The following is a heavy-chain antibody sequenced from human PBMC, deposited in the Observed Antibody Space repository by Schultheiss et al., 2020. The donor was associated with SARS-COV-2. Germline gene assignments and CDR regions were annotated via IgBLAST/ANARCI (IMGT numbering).Heavy chain of an antibody. D-gene: IGHD4-11*01. V-gene: IGHV4-59*01. Sequence: SETLSLTCTVSGASLSSYYWSWIRQPPGKGLEWIGYIYYSGSTNYNPSLKSRVTISVDTSKNQFSLKLSSVTAADTAVYYCAREVRDYSNWFDPWGQGTLVTVSS. CDR2: IYYSGST. J-gene: IGHJ5*02. CDR3: AREVRDYSNWFDP. CDR1: GASLSSYY.